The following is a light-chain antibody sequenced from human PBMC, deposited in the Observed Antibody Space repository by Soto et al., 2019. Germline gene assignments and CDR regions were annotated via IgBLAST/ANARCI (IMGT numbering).Light chain of an antibody. J-gene: IGKJ4*01. CDR2: LGS. CDR3: MQALHTPPVT. V-gene: IGKV2-28*01. Sequence: DIVMTQSPLSLPVTPGEPASISCRSSQSLLYSNGYNYLDWYLQKPGQSPQLLIYLGSNRASGVPARFSGSGSGTDFTLKISRVEAADVGVYYCMQALHTPPVTFDGGTKVEIK. CDR1: QSLLYSNGYNY.